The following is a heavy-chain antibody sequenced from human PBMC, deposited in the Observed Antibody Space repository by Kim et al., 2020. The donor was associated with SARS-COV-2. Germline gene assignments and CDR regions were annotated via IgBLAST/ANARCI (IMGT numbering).Heavy chain of an antibody. Sequence: SETLSLTCTVSGGSISSGGYYWSWIRQHPGKGLEWIGYIYYSGSTYYSPSLKSRVTISVDTSKNQFYLKLSSVTAAGTAVYYCARGGSGFFDYWGQGTLVTVSS. CDR3: ARGGSGFFDY. CDR2: IYYSGST. J-gene: IGHJ4*02. CDR1: GGSISSGGYY. D-gene: IGHD2-15*01. V-gene: IGHV4-31*03.